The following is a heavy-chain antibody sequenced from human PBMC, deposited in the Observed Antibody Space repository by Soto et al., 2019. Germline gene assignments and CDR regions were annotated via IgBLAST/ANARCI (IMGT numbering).Heavy chain of an antibody. Sequence: QVQLQESGPGLVKPSGTLSLTCAVSGGSISSSNWWSWVRQPPGKGLEWIGEIYHSRSTNYNPSLKRRVTISVDKSKTQFSLKLSSVTAADTAVYYCARDRCSGGSCYSGREWRYFDYWGQGTLVTVSS. CDR3: ARDRCSGGSCYSGREWRYFDY. D-gene: IGHD2-15*01. CDR1: GGSISSSNW. CDR2: IYHSRST. V-gene: IGHV4-4*02. J-gene: IGHJ4*02.